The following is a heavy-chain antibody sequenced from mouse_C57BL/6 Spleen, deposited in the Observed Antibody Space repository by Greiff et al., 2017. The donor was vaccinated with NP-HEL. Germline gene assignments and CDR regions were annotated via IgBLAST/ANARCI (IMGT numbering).Heavy chain of an antibody. CDR3: ASLTALYAMDY. CDR2: IYPRSGNT. J-gene: IGHJ4*01. CDR1: GYTFTSYG. Sequence: VKLQQSGAELARPGASVKLSCKASGYTFTSYGISWVKQRTGQGLEWIGEIYPRSGNTYYNEKFKGKATLTADKSSSTAYMELRSLTSEDSAVYFCASLTALYAMDYWGQGTSVTVSS. V-gene: IGHV1-81*01. D-gene: IGHD3-1*01.